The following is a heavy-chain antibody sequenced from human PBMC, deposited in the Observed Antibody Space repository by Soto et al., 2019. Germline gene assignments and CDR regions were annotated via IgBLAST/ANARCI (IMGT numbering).Heavy chain of an antibody. D-gene: IGHD5-18*01. CDR3: ARARMISDKWILDAFDI. CDR1: GGSISSGGYS. J-gene: IGHJ3*02. V-gene: IGHV4-30-2*01. CDR2: IYHSGST. Sequence: SETLSLTCAVSGGSISSGGYSWSWIRQPPGKGLEWIGYIYHSGSTYYNPSLKSRVTISVDRSKNQFSLKLSSVTAADTAVYYCARARMISDKWILDAFDIWGQGTLVTVS.